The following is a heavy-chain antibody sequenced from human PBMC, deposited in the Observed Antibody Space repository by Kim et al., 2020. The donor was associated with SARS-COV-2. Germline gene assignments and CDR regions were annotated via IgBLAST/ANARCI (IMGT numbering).Heavy chain of an antibody. J-gene: IGHJ1*01. Sequence: SETLSLTCTVSGYSISSGYYWGWIRQPPGKGLEWIGSIYHSGNTYYNPSLKSRVTISVDTSKNQFFLNLRSMTAADTAVYYCARGYGDYAYFQQWGQGNLVPVSS. CDR3: ARGYGDYAYFQQ. V-gene: IGHV4-38-2*02. CDR1: GYSISSGYY. CDR2: IYHSGNT. D-gene: IGHD4-17*01.